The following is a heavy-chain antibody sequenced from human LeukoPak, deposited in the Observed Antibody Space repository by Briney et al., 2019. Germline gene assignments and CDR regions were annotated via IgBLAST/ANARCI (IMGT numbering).Heavy chain of an antibody. J-gene: IGHJ4*02. CDR2: ISGDGGIT. D-gene: IGHD5-12*01. V-gene: IGHV3-43*02. CDR3: AKDIGGYSDSDLGY. CDR1: GFTFDEYA. Sequence: GGSLRLSCAASGFTFDEYAMHWVRQSPGKGLEWVSLISGDGGITSYADSVKGRFTISRDNSKNSLYLQMNSLRNEDSALYYCAKDIGGYSDSDLGYWGQGTLVTVSS.